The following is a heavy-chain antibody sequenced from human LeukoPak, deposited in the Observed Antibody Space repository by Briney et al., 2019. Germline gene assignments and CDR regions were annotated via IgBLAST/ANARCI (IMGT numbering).Heavy chain of an antibody. Sequence: PSETLSLTCAVYGGSFSGYYWSWIRQPPGKGLEWIGEINHSGSTNYNPSLKSRVTMSVDTSKNQFSLKLSSVTAADTAVYYCARAGKSGTMVLFDYWGQGTLVTVSS. V-gene: IGHV4-34*01. D-gene: IGHD3-10*01. J-gene: IGHJ4*02. CDR3: ARAGKSGTMVLFDY. CDR1: GGSFSGYY. CDR2: INHSGST.